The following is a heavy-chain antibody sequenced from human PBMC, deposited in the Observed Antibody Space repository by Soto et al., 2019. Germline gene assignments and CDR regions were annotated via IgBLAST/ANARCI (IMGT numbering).Heavy chain of an antibody. V-gene: IGHV1-69*12. D-gene: IGHD1-1*01. CDR1: GDTFSYDA. CDR3: ATMGADPGVLGPEYKGFKS. J-gene: IGHJ4*02. CDR2: IVPIFAAT. Sequence: QVQLEQSGAEVKKPGSSVRVSCKASGDTFSYDAVSWVRQAPGQGLEWMGGIVPIFAATKYAQKFQGRVTITADESTSTAYMDLSSLRSEDTAVYYCATMGADPGVLGPEYKGFKSWGQGTLVTVSS.